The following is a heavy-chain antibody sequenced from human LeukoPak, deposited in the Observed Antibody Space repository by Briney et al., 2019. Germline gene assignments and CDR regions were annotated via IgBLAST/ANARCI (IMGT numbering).Heavy chain of an antibody. CDR1: GFTFSSYA. CDR2: ISYDGSNK. D-gene: IGHD3-10*01. V-gene: IGHV3-30*04. Sequence: PGGSLRPSCAAPGFTFSSYAMHSVRQAPGKGLEWVAVISYDGSNKYYADSVKGRFTISRDNSKNTLYLQMNSLRAEDTAVYYCARDDPMVRGVTTNRLDYWGQGTLVTVSS. J-gene: IGHJ4*02. CDR3: ARDDPMVRGVTTNRLDY.